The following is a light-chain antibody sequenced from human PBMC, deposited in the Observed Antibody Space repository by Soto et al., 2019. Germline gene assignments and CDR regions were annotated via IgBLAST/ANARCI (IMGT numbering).Light chain of an antibody. J-gene: IGKJ1*01. V-gene: IGKV3-20*01. CDR2: GAS. CDR1: QSVTSSY. Sequence: EIVLTQSPGTLSLSPGETATLSCRASQSVTSSYLAWWQQKPGQAPRLLIYGASSRATGIPDRFSGSGSGTDFTLTISRLEPEDFAVYFCQQYGSSPTTFGQGTKVDI. CDR3: QQYGSSPTT.